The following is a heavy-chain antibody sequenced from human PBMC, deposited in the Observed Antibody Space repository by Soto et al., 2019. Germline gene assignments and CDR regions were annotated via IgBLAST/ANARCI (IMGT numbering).Heavy chain of an antibody. V-gene: IGHV3-33*01. D-gene: IGHD4-17*01. CDR1: GFTFSSYG. Sequence: QVQLVESGGGVVQPGRSLRLSCAASGFTFSSYGMHWVRQAPGKGLEWVAVIWYDGSNKYYADSVKGRFTISRDNSKNTLYLQMNSLRAEDTAVYYCAGEHGTTVTTETPDWYFDLWGRGTLVTVSS. CDR3: AGEHGTTVTTETPDWYFDL. CDR2: IWYDGSNK. J-gene: IGHJ2*01.